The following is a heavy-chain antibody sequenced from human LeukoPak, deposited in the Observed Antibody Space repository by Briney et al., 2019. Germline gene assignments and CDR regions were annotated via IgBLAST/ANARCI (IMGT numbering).Heavy chain of an antibody. CDR3: ARDAGDSCDI. J-gene: IGHJ3*02. CDR1: AFTITIYY. Sequence: ASVKVSCKASAFTITIYYMHWLRQAPGQGPEWMGWINPSTGATKSAQKFQGRVTMTVDTSISTVYMELSSLTSDDRAVYYCARDAGDSCDIWGQGTMVTVSS. D-gene: IGHD3-22*01. V-gene: IGHV1-2*02. CDR2: INPSTGAT.